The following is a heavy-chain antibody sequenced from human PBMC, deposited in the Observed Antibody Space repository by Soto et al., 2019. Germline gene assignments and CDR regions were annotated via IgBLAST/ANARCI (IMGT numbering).Heavy chain of an antibody. CDR2: INRSGFT. CDR3: VRGRAFMSRNAFDL. D-gene: IGHD1-26*01. V-gene: IGHV4-34*02. CDR1: GGSFSDSY. Sequence: QVQLQQRGAGLLKPSETLSLTCAVHGGSFSDSYWTWIRQPPGKGLEWIGEINRSGFTSYNSSLKSRLTTSVDTSKREFSLNVSSVTAADAAVYYCVRGRAFMSRNAFDLWGQGTLVAGSS. J-gene: IGHJ3*01.